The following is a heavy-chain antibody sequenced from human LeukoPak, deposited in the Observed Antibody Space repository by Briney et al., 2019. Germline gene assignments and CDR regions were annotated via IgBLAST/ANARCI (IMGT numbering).Heavy chain of an antibody. D-gene: IGHD3-22*01. CDR1: GYTFTGYY. V-gene: IGHV1-18*04. J-gene: IGHJ5*02. CDR3: ASTPGYYDVSAYLDP. Sequence: GASVKVSCKASGYTFTGYYMHWVRQAPGQGLEWVGWISTYNGNTNFAQKLQGRIIMATDTSTSTAYMELRSLRSDDTAIYYCASTPGYYDVSAYLDPWGQGTLVTVSS. CDR2: ISTYNGNT.